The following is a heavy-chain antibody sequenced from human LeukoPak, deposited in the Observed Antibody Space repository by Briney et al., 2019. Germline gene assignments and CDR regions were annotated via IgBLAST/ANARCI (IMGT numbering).Heavy chain of an antibody. Sequence: PGGSLRLSCAASGFTFRSYEMNWVRQAPGKGLEWVSYISSSGSTIYYADSVQGRFTISRDNAKSSLYLQMNGLRAVDTAVYYCARHGLYDSTDYWTFQHWGQGTLVTVSS. CDR3: ARHGLYDSTDYWTFQH. J-gene: IGHJ1*01. CDR1: GFTFRSYE. V-gene: IGHV3-48*03. CDR2: ISSSGSTI. D-gene: IGHD3-22*01.